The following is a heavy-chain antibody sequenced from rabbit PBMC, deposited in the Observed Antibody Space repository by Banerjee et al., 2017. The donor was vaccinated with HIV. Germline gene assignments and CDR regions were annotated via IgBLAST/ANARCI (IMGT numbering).Heavy chain of an antibody. CDR1: GIDFSRDYC. CDR3: ARVSEASGWGEDL. CDR2: ICASGKN. D-gene: IGHD4-1*01. Sequence: QEQLEESGGGLVKPEGSLTLTCKASGIDFSRDYCMCWVRQAPGKGLEWIACICASGKNYYANWAKGRFTISKPSSTTVTLQMTSLTVADTATYFCARVSEASGWGEDLWGQGTLVTVS. J-gene: IGHJ3*01. V-gene: IGHV1S45*01.